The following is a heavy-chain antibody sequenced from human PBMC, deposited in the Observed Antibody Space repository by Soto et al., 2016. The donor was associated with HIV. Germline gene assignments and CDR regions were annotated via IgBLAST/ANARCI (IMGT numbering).Heavy chain of an antibody. CDR2: IWYDGSNE. CDR1: GFTFSSYG. Sequence: QVQLVESGGDVVQPGRSLRLSCAASGFTFSSYGMHWVRQAPGKGLEWVAVIWYDGSNEYYADSMKGRFTISRDNSKNTLYLQMSSLRAEDTAVYYCARDRGSGWGLKGNLDYWGQGTLVTVSS. CDR3: ARDRGSGWGLKGNLDY. V-gene: IGHV3-33*01. D-gene: IGHD6-19*01. J-gene: IGHJ4*02.